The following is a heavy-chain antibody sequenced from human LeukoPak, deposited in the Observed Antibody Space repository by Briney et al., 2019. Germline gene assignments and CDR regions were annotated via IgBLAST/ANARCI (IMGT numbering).Heavy chain of an antibody. Sequence: SETLSLTCSVYGGSFSGYFWTYIRQPPGKGLEWIGEIKHRESTSYNPSLKSRVTISRDTSKNQFSLRLTSVTAADTAVYYCARGSIYYGDSSAYFDYWGQGSLVTVSS. CDR2: IKHREST. V-gene: IGHV4-34*01. D-gene: IGHD3-22*01. J-gene: IGHJ4*02. CDR3: ARGSIYYGDSSAYFDY. CDR1: GGSFSGYF.